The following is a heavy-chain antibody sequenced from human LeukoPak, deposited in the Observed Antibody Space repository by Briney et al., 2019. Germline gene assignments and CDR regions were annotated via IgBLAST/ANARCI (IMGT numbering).Heavy chain of an antibody. CDR3: ARVRDYYDSSGHLTPYRHLDY. CDR2: IYHSGST. CDR1: GGSISSSNW. J-gene: IGHJ4*02. V-gene: IGHV4-4*02. Sequence: PSETLSLTCAVSGGSISSSNWWSWVRQPPGKGLEWIGEIYHSGSTNYNPSLKSRVTISVDKSKNQFSLKLSSVTAADTAVYYCARVRDYYDSSGHLTPYRHLDYWGQGALVTVSS. D-gene: IGHD3-22*01.